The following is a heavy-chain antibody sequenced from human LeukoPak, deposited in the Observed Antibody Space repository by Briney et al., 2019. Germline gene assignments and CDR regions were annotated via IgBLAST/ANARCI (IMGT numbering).Heavy chain of an antibody. J-gene: IGHJ4*02. CDR2: ISSSSSYI. Sequence: GGPLRLSCAASGFTFSSYSMNWVRQAPGKGLEWVSSISSSSSYIYYADSVKGRFTISRDNAKNSLYLQMNSLRAEDTAVYYCARDLRYSSSWYLSPFDYWGQGTLVTVSS. D-gene: IGHD6-13*01. CDR3: ARDLRYSSSWYLSPFDY. V-gene: IGHV3-21*01. CDR1: GFTFSSYS.